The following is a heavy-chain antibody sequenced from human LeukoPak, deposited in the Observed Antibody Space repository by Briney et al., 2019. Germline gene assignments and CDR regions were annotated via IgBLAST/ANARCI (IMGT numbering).Heavy chain of an antibody. CDR3: ARRQYYYGSGSYAFDI. CDR1: GGSFSGYY. J-gene: IGHJ3*02. CDR2: INHSGST. D-gene: IGHD3-10*01. Sequence: SETLSLTCAVYGGSFSGYYWSWIRQPPGKGLEWIGEINHSGSTNYNPSLKSRVTISVDTSKNQFSLKLSSVTAADTAVYYCARRQYYYGSGSYAFDIWGQGTMDTVSS. V-gene: IGHV4-34*01.